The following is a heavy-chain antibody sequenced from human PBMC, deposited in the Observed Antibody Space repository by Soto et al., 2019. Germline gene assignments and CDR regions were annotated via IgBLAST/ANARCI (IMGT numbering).Heavy chain of an antibody. J-gene: IGHJ4*02. CDR3: ARDQGPIMGATAGFDY. CDR1: GGSISSYY. V-gene: IGHV4-59*01. D-gene: IGHD1-26*01. CDR2: IYYSGST. Sequence: PSETLSLTCTVSGGSISSYYWSWIRQPPGKGLEWIGYIYYSGSTNYNPSLKSRVTISVDTSKDQFSLKLSSVTAADTAVYYCARDQGPIMGATAGFDYWGQGTLLTVSS.